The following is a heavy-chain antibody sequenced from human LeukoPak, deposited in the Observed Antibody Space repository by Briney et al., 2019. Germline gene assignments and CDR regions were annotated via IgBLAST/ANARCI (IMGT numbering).Heavy chain of an antibody. D-gene: IGHD4-11*01. CDR2: TSYDGYNK. CDR3: ARDNDYSSGY. J-gene: IGHJ4*02. V-gene: IGHV3-30*04. Sequence: GGSLRLSCAASGFTFSNYAMHWVRQAPGKGLEWVALTSYDGYNKYYGDSVKGRFTISRDNAKNSLYLQMNSLRAEDTAVYYCARDNDYSSGYWGQGTLLTVSS. CDR1: GFTFSNYA.